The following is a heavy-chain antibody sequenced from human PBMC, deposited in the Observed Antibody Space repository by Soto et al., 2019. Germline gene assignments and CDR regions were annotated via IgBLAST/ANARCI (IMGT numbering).Heavy chain of an antibody. Sequence: GGSLRLSCAASGFTVSNYHMSWVRQAPGKGLEWVSVIYSAGSADFADSVKGRFTISRDNSKDTLYLQMSSLRAEDTAVYYCARVQSSSYHYFDYWGQGTLVTVSS. CDR2: IYSAGSA. D-gene: IGHD6-13*01. CDR1: GFTVSNYH. V-gene: IGHV3-66*01. J-gene: IGHJ4*02. CDR3: ARVQSSSYHYFDY.